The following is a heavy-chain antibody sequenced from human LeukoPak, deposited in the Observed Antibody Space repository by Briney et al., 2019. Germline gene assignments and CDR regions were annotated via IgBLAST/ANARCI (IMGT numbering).Heavy chain of an antibody. Sequence: GGSLRLSCAASGFTFKNARMSWVRQAPGKGLEWVSGISWNSGSIGYADSVKGRFTISRDNAKNSLYLQMNSLRAEDTAVYYCARDPGRDGYNYRDAFDIWGQGTMVTVSS. CDR1: GFTFKNAR. D-gene: IGHD5-24*01. CDR2: ISWNSGSI. J-gene: IGHJ3*02. V-gene: IGHV3-20*04. CDR3: ARDPGRDGYNYRDAFDI.